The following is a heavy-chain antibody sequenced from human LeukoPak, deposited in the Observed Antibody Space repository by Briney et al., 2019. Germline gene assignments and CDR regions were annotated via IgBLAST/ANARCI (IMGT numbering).Heavy chain of an antibody. CDR1: GYTFTSYG. D-gene: IGHD3-3*01. Sequence: ASVKVSCKASGYTFTSYGISWVRQAPGQGLEWMGWISAYNGNTNYAQKLQGRVTMTTDTSTSTAYMELRSLRSDDTAVYYCARWETYYDFLEANWFGPWGQGTLVTVSS. CDR2: ISAYNGNT. J-gene: IGHJ5*02. CDR3: ARWETYYDFLEANWFGP. V-gene: IGHV1-18*01.